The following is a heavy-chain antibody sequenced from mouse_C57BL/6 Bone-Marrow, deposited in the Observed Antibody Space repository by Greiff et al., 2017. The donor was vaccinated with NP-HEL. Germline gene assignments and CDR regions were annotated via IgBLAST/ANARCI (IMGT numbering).Heavy chain of an antibody. CDR2: ISGGGGNT. D-gene: IGHD1-1*01. J-gene: IGHJ3*01. Sequence: EVKLVESGGGLVKPGGSLKLSCAASGFTFSSYTMSWVRQTPEKRLEWVATISGGGGNTYYPDSVKGRFTISRDNAKNTLYLQMSSLRSEDTALYYCARHRDYGSSPPFAYWGQGTLVTVSA. CDR1: GFTFSSYT. V-gene: IGHV5-9*01. CDR3: ARHRDYGSSPPFAY.